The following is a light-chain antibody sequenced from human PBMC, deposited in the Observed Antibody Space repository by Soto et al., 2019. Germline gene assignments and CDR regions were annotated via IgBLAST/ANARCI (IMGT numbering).Light chain of an antibody. CDR3: SSYRGARTLVV. V-gene: IGLV2-14*01. J-gene: IGLJ3*02. CDR2: DVS. Sequence: QSVLTQPASVSGSPGQSITISCTGSFSDVGGYNYVSWYQQHPGKAPSLIIYDVSHRPSGVSNRFSGTKSDYTASLTISGLQAEDEADYYCSSYRGARTLVVFGGGTKLTVL. CDR1: FSDVGGYNY.